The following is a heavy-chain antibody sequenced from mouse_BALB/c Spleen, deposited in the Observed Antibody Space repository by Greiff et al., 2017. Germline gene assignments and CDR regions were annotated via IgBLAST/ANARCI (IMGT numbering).Heavy chain of an antibody. D-gene: IGHD3-2*02. CDR3: ARSGTPFAY. CDR2: IYPGDGDT. V-gene: IGHV1-87*01. CDR1: GYTFTSYW. Sequence: VQLQQSGTVLARPGASVKMSCKASGYTFTSYWMQWVKQRPGQGLEWIGAIYPGDGDTRYTQKFKGKATLTADKSSSTAYMQLSSLASEDSAVYYCARSGTPFAYWGQGTLVTVSA. J-gene: IGHJ3*01.